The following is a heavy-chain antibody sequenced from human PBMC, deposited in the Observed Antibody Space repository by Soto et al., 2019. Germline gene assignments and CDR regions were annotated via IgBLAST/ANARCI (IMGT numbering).Heavy chain of an antibody. CDR1: GFTFSNYA. CDR3: AKGWMATVTYSDY. J-gene: IGHJ4*02. D-gene: IGHD4-17*01. CDR2: ITGSGAST. Sequence: EMQLLESGGGLVQPGGSLRLSCAASGFTFSNYAMSWVRQAPGKGLELVSAITGSGASTFYADSVKGRFTISRDNSENTLLLQMNSLRVEDTAMYYCAKGWMATVTYSDYWGQGTLVTVSS. V-gene: IGHV3-23*01.